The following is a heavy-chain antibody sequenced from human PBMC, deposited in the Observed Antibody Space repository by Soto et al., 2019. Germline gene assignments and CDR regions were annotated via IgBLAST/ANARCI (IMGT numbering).Heavy chain of an antibody. CDR1: GVTVCSNY. Sequence: HGCCLRICCAASGVTVCSNYIGLLRKDPGKGLEWVSVIYSGGSTYYADSVKGRFTISRDNSKNTLYLQMNSLRAEDTAVYYCARDASDSGSFFWFDLRGQGTLVTVSS. D-gene: IGHD1-26*01. CDR2: IYSGGST. CDR3: ARDASDSGSFFWFDL. J-gene: IGHJ5*02. V-gene: IGHV3-66*01.